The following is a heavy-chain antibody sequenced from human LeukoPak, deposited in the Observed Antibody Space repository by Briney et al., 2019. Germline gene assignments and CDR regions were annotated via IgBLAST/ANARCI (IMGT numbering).Heavy chain of an antibody. CDR1: GFSLSTYT. CDR3: ARGRLDY. J-gene: IGHJ4*02. CDR2: IGPTSTST. Sequence: GGSLGLSCAASGFSLSTYTMHWVRQAPGKGLEWVASIGPTSTSTSYAGSVKGRFTISRDNAQNSLLLQMNSLRDEDTAVYYCARGRLDYWGQGTPVTVSS. V-gene: IGHV3-48*02.